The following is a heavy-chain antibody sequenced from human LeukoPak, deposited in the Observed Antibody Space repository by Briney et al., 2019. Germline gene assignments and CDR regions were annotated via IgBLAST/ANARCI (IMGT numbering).Heavy chain of an antibody. CDR1: GFIFTNYF. V-gene: IGHV3-7*01. CDR2: IKHDGSEK. J-gene: IGHJ4*02. D-gene: IGHD3-3*01. Sequence: GGSLRLSCAASGFIFTNYFMSWVRQAPGKGLEWVASIKHDGSEKYYVDSVRGRFTISRDNTMNSLYLQMSSLRAEDTAVYYCATDRGWRTSGYYLYYFEYWGQGTLATYSS. CDR3: ATDRGWRTSGYYLYYFEY.